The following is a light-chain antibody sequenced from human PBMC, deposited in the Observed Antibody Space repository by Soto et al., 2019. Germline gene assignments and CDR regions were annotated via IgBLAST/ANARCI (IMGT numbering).Light chain of an antibody. CDR2: GAS. Sequence: EIVLTQSPGTLSLSPGERATLSCRASQSVSSSYLAWYQQKPGQAPRLLIYGASGRATGIPDRFSGSGSGTDFPLTSSSLEPEDFAVYYCQQYGSSIFTFGPGTKVDIK. J-gene: IGKJ3*01. CDR3: QQYGSSIFT. CDR1: QSVSSSY. V-gene: IGKV3-20*01.